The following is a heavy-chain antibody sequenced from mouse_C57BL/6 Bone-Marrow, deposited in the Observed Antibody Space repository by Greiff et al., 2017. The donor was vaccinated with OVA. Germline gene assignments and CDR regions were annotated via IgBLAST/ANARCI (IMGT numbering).Heavy chain of an antibody. CDR1: GFSFNTYA. Sequence: EVQLVESGGGLVQPKGSLKLSCAASGFSFNTYAMNWVRQAPGKGLEWVARIRSKSNNYATYYADSVKDRFTISRDDSESMLYLQMNNLKTEDTAMYYCVRHRGGYGYADYYAMDYWGQGTSVTVSS. V-gene: IGHV10-1*01. D-gene: IGHD2-2*01. CDR3: VRHRGGYGYADYYAMDY. J-gene: IGHJ4*01. CDR2: IRSKSNNYAT.